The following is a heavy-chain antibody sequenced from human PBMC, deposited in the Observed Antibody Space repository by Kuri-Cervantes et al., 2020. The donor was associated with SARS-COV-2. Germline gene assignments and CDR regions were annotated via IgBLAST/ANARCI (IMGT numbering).Heavy chain of an antibody. CDR2: IYSTGST. CDR3: ARGGQGLDP. Sequence: SETLSLTCTVSGGSLNNYYWSWIRQSAGKGLEWIGRIYSTGSTDYDPSLRGRVTMSLGTSKSQFSLKLSSVTAADTAIYYCARGGQGLDPWGQGTLVTVSS. V-gene: IGHV4-4*07. D-gene: IGHD3-16*01. CDR1: GGSLNNYY. J-gene: IGHJ5*02.